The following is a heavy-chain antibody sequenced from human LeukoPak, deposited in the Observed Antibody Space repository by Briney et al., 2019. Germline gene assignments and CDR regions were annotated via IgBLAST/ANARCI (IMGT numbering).Heavy chain of an antibody. CDR3: ASTGSLYSSGWRVLDY. J-gene: IGHJ4*02. CDR2: IYTSGST. Sequence: SETLSLTCTVSGGSISSGSYCWSWIRQPAGKGLEWIGRIYTSGSTNYNPSLKSRVTISVDTSKNQFSLKLSSVTAADTAVYYCASTGSLYSSGWRVLDYWGQGTLVTVSS. CDR1: GGSISSGSYC. V-gene: IGHV4-61*02. D-gene: IGHD6-19*01.